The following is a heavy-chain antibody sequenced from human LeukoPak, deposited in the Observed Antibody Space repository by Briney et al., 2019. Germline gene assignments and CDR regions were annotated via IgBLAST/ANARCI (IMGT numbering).Heavy chain of an antibody. CDR3: ARDQNFHGSGGYYGIDC. J-gene: IGHJ4*02. V-gene: IGHV1-2*02. CDR1: GYTFTGYY. CDR2: INPNNGGT. D-gene: IGHD3-22*01. Sequence: GASVTVSCTPSGYTFTGYYIHWVRQAPGQGLEWIGWINPNNGGTNYAQKFQDRVTMTRDTSISTAYMELSRLTSDDTAVYYCARDQNFHGSGGYYGIDCWGQGTLVTVSS.